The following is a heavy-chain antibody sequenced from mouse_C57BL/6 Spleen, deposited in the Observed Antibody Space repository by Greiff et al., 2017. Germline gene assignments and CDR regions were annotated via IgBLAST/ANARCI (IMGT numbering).Heavy chain of an antibody. CDR2: ISSGGSYT. V-gene: IGHV5-6*01. CDR1: GFTFSSYG. Sequence: EVKLMESGGDLVKPGGSLKLSCAASGFTFSSYGMSWVRQTPDKRLEWVATISSGGSYTYYPDSVKGRFTISRDNAKNTLYLQMSSLKSEDTAMYYCARHSPLAWFAYWGQGTLVTVSA. CDR3: ARHSPLAWFAY. J-gene: IGHJ3*01.